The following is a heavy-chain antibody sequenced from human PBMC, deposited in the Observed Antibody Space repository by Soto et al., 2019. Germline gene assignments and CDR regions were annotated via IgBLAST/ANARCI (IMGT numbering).Heavy chain of an antibody. D-gene: IGHD3-3*01. Sequence: GGSLRLSCAASGFTFSSYAMSWVRQAPGKGLEWVSAISGSGGSTYYADSVKGRFTISRDNSKNTLYLQMNSLRAEDTAVYYCAKDPKFTIFGVVLPDYWGQGTLVTVSS. V-gene: IGHV3-23*01. CDR1: GFTFSSYA. CDR2: ISGSGGST. CDR3: AKDPKFTIFGVVLPDY. J-gene: IGHJ4*02.